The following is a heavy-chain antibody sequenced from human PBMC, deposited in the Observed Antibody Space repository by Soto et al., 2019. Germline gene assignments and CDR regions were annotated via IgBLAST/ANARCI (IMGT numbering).Heavy chain of an antibody. CDR2: ISGSGGST. CDR3: AKDALFMVRGGFPALKNYYYYYMDV. J-gene: IGHJ6*03. CDR1: GFTFSSYA. D-gene: IGHD3-10*01. Sequence: GGSLRLSCAASGFTFSSYAMSWVRQAPGKGLEWVSAISGSGGSTYYADSVKGRFTISRDNSKNTLYLQMNSLRAEDTAVYYCAKDALFMVRGGFPALKNYYYYYMDVWGKGTTVTVSS. V-gene: IGHV3-23*01.